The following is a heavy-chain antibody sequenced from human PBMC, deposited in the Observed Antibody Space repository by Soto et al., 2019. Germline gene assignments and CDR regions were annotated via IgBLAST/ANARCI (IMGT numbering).Heavy chain of an antibody. CDR2: IYYSGST. CDR1: GGSINSGGYY. CDR3: ARAYRQSRYSSSWVFDS. Sequence: QVQLQETGPGLVKPSQTLSLICTVSGGSINSGGYYWSWIRQHPGKGLEWIGYIYYSGSTFYNSFLRSRVTISAGASENQFSLKLSSVTVADTAVYFCARAYRQSRYSSSWVFDSWGQGTLVNVSS. J-gene: IGHJ4*02. D-gene: IGHD6-13*01. V-gene: IGHV4-31*03.